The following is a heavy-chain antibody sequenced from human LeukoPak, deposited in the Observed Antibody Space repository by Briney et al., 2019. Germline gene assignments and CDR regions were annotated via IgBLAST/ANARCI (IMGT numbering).Heavy chain of an antibody. V-gene: IGHV1-69*04. CDR3: ARAAPYNSSWGPLYGMDV. J-gene: IGHJ6*02. CDR1: GGTFSSYA. Sequence: SVKVSCKASGGTFSSYAISWVRQAPGQGLKWMGRIIPILGIANYAQKFQGRVTITADKSTSTAYMELSSLRSEDTAVYYCARAAPYNSSWGPLYGMDVWGPGTTVTVSS. CDR2: IIPILGIA. D-gene: IGHD6-13*01.